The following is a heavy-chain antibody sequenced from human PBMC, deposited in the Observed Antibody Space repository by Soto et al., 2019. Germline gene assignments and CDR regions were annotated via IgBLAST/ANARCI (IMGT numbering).Heavy chain of an antibody. V-gene: IGHV3-23*01. J-gene: IGHJ4*02. CDR3: AKAPYYYDSSGYIH. Sequence: EVQLLESGGGLVQPGGSLRLSCAASGFTFSSYAMSWVRQAPGKGLEWVSAISGSGGSTYYADSVKGRFTISRDNSKNTLYLKMNSLRAEDTAVYYCAKAPYYYDSSGYIHWGQGTLVTVSS. CDR1: GFTFSSYA. D-gene: IGHD3-22*01. CDR2: ISGSGGST.